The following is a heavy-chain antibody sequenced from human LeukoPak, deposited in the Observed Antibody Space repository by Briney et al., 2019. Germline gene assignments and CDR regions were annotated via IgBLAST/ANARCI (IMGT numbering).Heavy chain of an antibody. J-gene: IGHJ6*03. V-gene: IGHV4-59*01. Sequence: SETLSLTCSVSGGPINSYYWSWIRQPPGKGLEWIGYIYYSGSTNYNPSLKSRVTISVDTSKNQFSLKLSSVTAADTAVYYCARLDRSSWYRYYYYVDVWGKGTTVTVSS. D-gene: IGHD6-13*01. CDR1: GGPINSYY. CDR3: ARLDRSSWYRYYYYVDV. CDR2: IYYSGST.